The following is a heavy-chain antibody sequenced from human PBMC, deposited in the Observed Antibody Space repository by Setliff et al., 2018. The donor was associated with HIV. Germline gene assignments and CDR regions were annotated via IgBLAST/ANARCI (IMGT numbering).Heavy chain of an antibody. CDR2: IQSGGII. CDR3: AKLDYYDTSGSWARKVAIDF. D-gene: IGHD3-22*01. J-gene: IGHJ3*01. Sequence: PGGSLRLSCAASGLTLSNSAMTWVRQKPGRGLEWVSLIQSGGIIYYADSVKGRFTISRDSSSNTLSLQMSSLRAEDTALYYCAKLDYYDTSGSWARKVAIDFWGRGTMVTVSS. CDR1: GLTLSNSA. V-gene: IGHV3-23*01.